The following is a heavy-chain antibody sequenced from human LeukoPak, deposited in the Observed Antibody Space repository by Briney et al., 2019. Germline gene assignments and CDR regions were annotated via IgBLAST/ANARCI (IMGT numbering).Heavy chain of an antibody. D-gene: IGHD6-19*01. J-gene: IGHJ5*02. CDR1: GGSLSSSNW. Sequence: SETPSLTCAVPGGSLSSSNWWSWVRQPPGKGLEWIGDIYHSGSTYYNLSLKSRVTISVDTAKNQFSLILYSVTAADTAVYYCARDGVPGPLLGWFDPWGEGALVTVSS. CDR3: ARDGVPGPLLGWFDP. V-gene: IGHV4-4*02. CDR2: IYHSGST.